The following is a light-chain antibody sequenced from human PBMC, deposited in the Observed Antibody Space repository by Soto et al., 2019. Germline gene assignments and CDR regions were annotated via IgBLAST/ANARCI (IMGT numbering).Light chain of an antibody. CDR2: AAA. V-gene: IGKV1-12*02. CDR1: QGISSW. CDR3: QQSFSSPWT. Sequence: DIQMTQSPSSVSASVGDRVTITCRASQGISSWLAWYQQVPGKAPKLLIYAAATLQSGVSSRFSGSGSGTDFTLSISSLQPEDFATYFCQQSFSSPWTFGQGTKVVIK. J-gene: IGKJ1*01.